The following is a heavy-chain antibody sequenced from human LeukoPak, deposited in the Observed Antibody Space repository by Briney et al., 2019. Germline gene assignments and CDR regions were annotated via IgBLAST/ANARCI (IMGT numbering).Heavy chain of an antibody. Sequence: GGSLRLSCAASGFDFESYTMTWVRQAPGKGLEWVSLISATSSDINYAESVRGRFTITRDNAKNSLFLQMDSLRVEDTAIHYCAKGLFSAFDKYLDSWGQGTLVTVSS. J-gene: IGHJ4*02. CDR3: AKGLFSAFDKYLDS. D-gene: IGHD5-12*01. CDR1: GFDFESYT. CDR2: ISATSSDI. V-gene: IGHV3-21*04.